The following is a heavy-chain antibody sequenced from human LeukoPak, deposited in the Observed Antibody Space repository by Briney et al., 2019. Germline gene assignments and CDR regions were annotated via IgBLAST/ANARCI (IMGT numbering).Heavy chain of an antibody. CDR3: ARAFMTLVRGAPRTPRFDP. D-gene: IGHD3-10*01. Sequence: SETLSLTCGVLGGSFSGYYWIWLRQAPGKGLEWIGEINESRTTNYNTSLNNRVTISVDTSKNQFSLKLTSLTAADTAVFYCARAFMTLVRGAPRTPRFDPWGQGTLVTVSS. J-gene: IGHJ5*02. CDR1: GGSFSGYY. V-gene: IGHV4-34*01. CDR2: INESRTT.